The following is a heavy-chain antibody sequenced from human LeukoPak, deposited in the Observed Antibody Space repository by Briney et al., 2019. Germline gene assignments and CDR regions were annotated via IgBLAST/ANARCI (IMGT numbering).Heavy chain of an antibody. CDR3: AREGYDYVWGSYRSLDS. CDR2: IKQEGSEK. J-gene: IGHJ5*01. Sequence: GSLRLSCAASGFTFSSFWISWVRQAPGKGLEWVANIKQEGSEKYYVGSVKGRFTISRDDARNSLYLQMNSLRAEDTAVYYCAREGYDYVWGSYRSLDSWGQGTLVTVSS. CDR1: GFTFSSFW. V-gene: IGHV3-7*03. D-gene: IGHD3-16*02.